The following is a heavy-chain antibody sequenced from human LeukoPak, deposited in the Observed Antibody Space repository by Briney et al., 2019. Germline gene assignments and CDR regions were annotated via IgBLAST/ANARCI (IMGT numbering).Heavy chain of an antibody. CDR3: ARSPLRYCSGGSCYSGANWFDP. CDR1: GGSISSYY. CDR2: IYYSGST. Sequence: PSETLSLTCTVSGGSISSYYWSWIRQPPGKGLEWIGYIYYSGSTNYNPSLKSRVTISVDTSKNQFSLKLSSVTAADTAVYYCARSPLRYCSGGSCYSGANWFDPWGQGTLVTVSS. V-gene: IGHV4-59*01. J-gene: IGHJ5*02. D-gene: IGHD2-15*01.